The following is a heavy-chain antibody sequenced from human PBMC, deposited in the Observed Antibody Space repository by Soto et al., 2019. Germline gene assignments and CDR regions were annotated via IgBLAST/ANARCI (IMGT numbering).Heavy chain of an antibody. CDR3: ERDPWVGVTYGMDV. D-gene: IGHD1-26*01. Sequence: QVQVVESGGGVVQPGRSLRLSCAASGFTFSTYAMHWVRQAPGKGLEWVALIWFDGRKKFYSDSVKGRFSISRDNSKNTLYLQMNSLRAEDKAVYYCERDPWVGVTYGMDVWGHGTSVTVSS. CDR1: GFTFSTYA. J-gene: IGHJ6*02. V-gene: IGHV3-33*01. CDR2: IWFDGRKK.